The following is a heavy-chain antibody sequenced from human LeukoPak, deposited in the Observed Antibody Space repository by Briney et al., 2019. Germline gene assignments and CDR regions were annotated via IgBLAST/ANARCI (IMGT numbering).Heavy chain of an antibody. CDR3: ARYGSGSPT. Sequence: SETLSLTCTVSGGSTRSYYWSWIRQPPGKGLEWIGYAHYSGSANYNPSLMGRALILVDTSKNQFSVELTSVTAADTAVYYCARYGSGSPTWGQGTLVTVSS. J-gene: IGHJ5*02. D-gene: IGHD3-10*01. CDR2: AHYSGSA. V-gene: IGHV4-59*01. CDR1: GGSTRSYY.